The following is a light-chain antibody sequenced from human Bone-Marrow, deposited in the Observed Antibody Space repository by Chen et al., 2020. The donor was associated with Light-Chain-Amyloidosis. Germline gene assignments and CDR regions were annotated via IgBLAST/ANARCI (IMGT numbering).Light chain of an antibody. CDR1: TSNIASHT. V-gene: IGLV1-44*01. CDR3: ASWDHSLNGWV. J-gene: IGLJ3*02. Sequence: QSVLTQPPSASGTPGQRVTISCSGSTSNIASHTVDWFQQLPGTAPKVLIFSNNQRPSGVPDRLSGSKSGTSAALGISGLQADDEADYYCASWDHSLNGWVCGGGTKLTVL. CDR2: SNN.